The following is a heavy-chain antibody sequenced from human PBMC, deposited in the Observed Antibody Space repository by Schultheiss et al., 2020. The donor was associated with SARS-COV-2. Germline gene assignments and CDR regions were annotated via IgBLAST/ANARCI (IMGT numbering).Heavy chain of an antibody. CDR3: AKDSGSYGTLLFDY. D-gene: IGHD5-18*01. V-gene: IGHV3-11*01. CDR2: MSNNGATI. Sequence: GGSLRLSCAASGFTFSDYYMSWIRQAPWKGLEWVSYMSNNGATIYCADSVKGRFTISRDNAKNLLCLQMSSLRAGVTAVYYCAKDSGSYGTLLFDYWGQGTLVTVSS. CDR1: GFTFSDYY. J-gene: IGHJ4*02.